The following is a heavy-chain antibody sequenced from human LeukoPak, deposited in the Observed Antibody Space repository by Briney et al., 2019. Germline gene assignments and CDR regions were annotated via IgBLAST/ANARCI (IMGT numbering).Heavy chain of an antibody. J-gene: IGHJ3*02. V-gene: IGHV3-15*01. CDR1: GFPFTNAW. CDR2: IKGKSEGGTA. Sequence: GGSLRLSCEVSGFPFTNAWMSWVRQVPGKGLEWLGRIKGKSEGGTADYSAPVKGRFIISRGDSQNTLYMQMNSLRAEDTAVYYCASEWDDSSGYYYGPGAFDIWGQGTMVTVSS. D-gene: IGHD3-22*01. CDR3: ASEWDDSSGYYYGPGAFDI.